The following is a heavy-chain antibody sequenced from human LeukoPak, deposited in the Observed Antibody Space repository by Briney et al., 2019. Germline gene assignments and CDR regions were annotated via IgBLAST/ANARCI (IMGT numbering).Heavy chain of an antibody. CDR3: ARHLPDDPALDY. Sequence: PSETLSLTCTVSGGSISSYYWSWIRQPPGKGLEWIGYIYYSGSTNYNLSLKSRVTISVDTSKNQFSLKLSSVTAADTAVYYCARHLPDDPALDYWGQGTLVTVSS. CDR1: GGSISSYY. D-gene: IGHD1-1*01. V-gene: IGHV4-59*08. J-gene: IGHJ4*02. CDR2: IYYSGST.